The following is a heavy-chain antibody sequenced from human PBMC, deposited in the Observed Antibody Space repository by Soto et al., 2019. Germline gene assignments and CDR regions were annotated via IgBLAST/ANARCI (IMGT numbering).Heavy chain of an antibody. CDR3: ASLSCSWQSWFDP. CDR2: IYYSGGT. D-gene: IGHD6-13*01. Sequence: SETLSLTCSVSGGSISSYYWTWIRQPPGKGLEWIGYIYYSGGTNYNPSLKSRVTISVDTSKNQFSLKLSSVTAADTAVYYCASLSCSWQSWFDPWGQVTLVTVSS. V-gene: IGHV4-59*01. CDR1: GGSISSYY. J-gene: IGHJ5*02.